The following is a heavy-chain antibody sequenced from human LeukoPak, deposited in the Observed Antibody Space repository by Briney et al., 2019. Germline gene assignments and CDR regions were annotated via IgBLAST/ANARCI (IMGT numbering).Heavy chain of an antibody. J-gene: IGHJ5*02. CDR3: VKDMYRIAAPAPGA. V-gene: IGHV3-66*01. Sequence: GGSLRLSCAASGFTVRNTYMSWVRQAPGKGLEWVSVMYSVGSTYYADSVKGRFTISRDNSKNTLYLQMSSLRAEDTAVYYCVKDMYRIAAPAPGAWGQGTLVTVSS. CDR1: GFTVRNTY. D-gene: IGHD6-13*01. CDR2: MYSVGST.